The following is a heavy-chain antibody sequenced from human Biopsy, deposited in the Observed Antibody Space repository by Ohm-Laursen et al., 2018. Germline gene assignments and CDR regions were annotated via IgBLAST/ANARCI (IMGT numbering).Heavy chain of an antibody. J-gene: IGHJ5*02. Sequence: SETLSLTCTVSGGSVSSNVHYWAWIRQPSGKGLECIGTVFHSNITFYNPSLKSRVTISIDTSKNQFSLNLSSVTAADTAVYYCARHPTGFWFDPWGQGTLVTVSS. V-gene: IGHV4-39*01. CDR2: VFHSNIT. CDR1: GGSVSSNVHY. CDR3: ARHPTGFWFDP.